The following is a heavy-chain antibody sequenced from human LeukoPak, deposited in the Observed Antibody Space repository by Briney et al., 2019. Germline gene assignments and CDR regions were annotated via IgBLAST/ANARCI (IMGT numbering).Heavy chain of an antibody. V-gene: IGHV1-2*02. CDR1: GYTFTGYY. CDR2: INPNSGGT. CDR3: ASTGVVPAAPYYFDY. Sequence: ASVKVSCKASGYTFTGYYMHWVRQAPGQGLEWMGWINPNSGGTNYAQKFQGRVTMTRDTSTSTAYMELGRLRSDDTAVYYCASTGVVPAAPYYFDYWGQGTLVTVSS. J-gene: IGHJ4*02. D-gene: IGHD2-2*01.